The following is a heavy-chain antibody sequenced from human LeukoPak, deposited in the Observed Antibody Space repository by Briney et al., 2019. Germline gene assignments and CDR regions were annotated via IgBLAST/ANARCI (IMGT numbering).Heavy chain of an antibody. CDR1: GFTFSSYG. CDR2: ISYDGSNK. D-gene: IGHD3-10*01. Sequence: PGGSLRLSCAASGFTFSSYGMHWVRQAPGKGLEWVAVISYDGSNKYYADSVKGRFTISRDNSKNTLYLQMNSLRAEDTAVYYCAKGGVIANVWGQGTTATVSS. CDR3: AKGGVIANV. J-gene: IGHJ6*02. V-gene: IGHV3-30*18.